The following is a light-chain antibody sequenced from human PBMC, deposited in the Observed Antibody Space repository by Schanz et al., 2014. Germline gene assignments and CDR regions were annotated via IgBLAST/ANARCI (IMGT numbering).Light chain of an antibody. J-gene: IGLJ2*01. Sequence: QSALTQPASVSGSPGQSVTISCTGTSSDVGAYNCVSWYQQHPGKAPKLMIYEGSKRPSGVSNRFSGSKSGNTASLTISGLQAEDEADYYCCSYAGSSTPVLFGGGTKLTVL. CDR3: CSYAGSSTPVL. CDR1: SSDVGAYNC. V-gene: IGLV2-23*01. CDR2: EGS.